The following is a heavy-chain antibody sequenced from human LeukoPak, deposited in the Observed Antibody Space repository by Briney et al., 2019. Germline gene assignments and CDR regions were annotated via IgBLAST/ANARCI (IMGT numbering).Heavy chain of an antibody. CDR2: MNPNRGNT. V-gene: IGHV1-8*01. Sequence: GASVKVSCKASGYTFTSYDINWVRQATGQGLEWMGWMNPNRGNTGYAQKFQGRVTMTRNTSISTAYMELSSLRSEDTAVYYCARGQLLWFGELLPMHYYYYGMDVWGQGTTVTVSS. CDR1: GYTFTSYD. J-gene: IGHJ6*02. CDR3: ARGQLLWFGELLPMHYYYYGMDV. D-gene: IGHD3-10*01.